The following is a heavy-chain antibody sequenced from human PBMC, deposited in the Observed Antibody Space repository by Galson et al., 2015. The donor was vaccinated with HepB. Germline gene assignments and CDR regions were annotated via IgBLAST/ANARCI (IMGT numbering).Heavy chain of an antibody. CDR2: LYTGGNT. CDR1: GFTVSDNY. D-gene: IGHD5-18*01. CDR3: ARGLRGYSHD. J-gene: IGHJ4*02. V-gene: IGHV3-53*01. Sequence: SLRLSCAASGFTVSDNYMVWVRQAPGKGLEWVPTLYTGGNTYYADSVKGRFTISRDDFKNTLYLQMNSLRAEDTAVYYCARGLRGYSHDWGQGTLVTVSS.